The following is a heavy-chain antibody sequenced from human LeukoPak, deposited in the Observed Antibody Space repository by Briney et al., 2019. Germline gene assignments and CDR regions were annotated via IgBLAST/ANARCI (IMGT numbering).Heavy chain of an antibody. CDR1: GASISSYY. Sequence: PSETLSLTCTVSGASISSYYWSWIRQPAGKGLEWIGRIYTSGGTNYNPSLKSRVTMSVDTSKNQFSLKLSSVTAADTAVYYCATYDYSNYYMDVWGKGTTVTVSS. CDR2: IYTSGGT. V-gene: IGHV4-4*07. D-gene: IGHD4-11*01. J-gene: IGHJ6*03. CDR3: ATYDYSNYYMDV.